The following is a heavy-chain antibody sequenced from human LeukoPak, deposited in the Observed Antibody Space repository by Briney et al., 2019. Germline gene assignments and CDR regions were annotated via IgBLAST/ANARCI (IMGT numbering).Heavy chain of an antibody. V-gene: IGHV3-30*04. D-gene: IGHD3-16*02. CDR3: ARDRGGIGYYMDV. J-gene: IGHJ6*03. Sequence: PGRSLRLSCAASGFTFSTYAMHWVRQAPGKGLEWVAVISYDGSSKYYADSVKGRFTISRDNSKDTLYLQMNSLRAEDTALYYCARDRGGIGYYMDVWGKGTTVTVSS. CDR2: ISYDGSSK. CDR1: GFTFSTYA.